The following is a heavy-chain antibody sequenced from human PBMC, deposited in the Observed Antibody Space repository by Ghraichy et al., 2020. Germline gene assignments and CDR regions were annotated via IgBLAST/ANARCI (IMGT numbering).Heavy chain of an antibody. V-gene: IGHV3-48*03. CDR3: ARWVIVSDAFDI. CDR1: GFTFSSHE. D-gene: IGHD3-22*01. CDR2: ISSSISTI. Sequence: GGSLRLSCAASGFTFSSHEMNWVRQAPGKGLEWVSYISSSISTIYYADSVRGRFTISRDNAKNSLYLQMNSLRAEDTAVYYCARWVIVSDAFDIWGQGTMVTVSS. J-gene: IGHJ3*02.